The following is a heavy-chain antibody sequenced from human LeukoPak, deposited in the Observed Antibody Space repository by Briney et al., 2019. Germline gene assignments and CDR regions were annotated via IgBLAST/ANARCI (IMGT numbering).Heavy chain of an antibody. D-gene: IGHD1-26*01. J-gene: IGHJ4*02. Sequence: PGGSLRLSCAASGFTFSSYSMNWVRQAPGKGLEWVSSISSSSSYIYYADSVKGRFTISRDNAKNSLYLQVNSLRAEDTAAYYCARDRYSGSYLGGFDYWGQGTLVTVSS. CDR1: GFTFSSYS. V-gene: IGHV3-21*01. CDR3: ARDRYSGSYLGGFDY. CDR2: ISSSSSYI.